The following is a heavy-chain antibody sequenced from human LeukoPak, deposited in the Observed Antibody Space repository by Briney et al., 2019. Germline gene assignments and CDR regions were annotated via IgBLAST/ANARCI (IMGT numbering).Heavy chain of an antibody. Sequence: AASVKVSCKASGGTFSSYTISWVRQAPGQGLEWMGRIIPILGIANYAQKFQGRVTITADTSTSTAYMELSSLRSEDTAVYYCARGSSGWLNWFDPWGQGTLVTVSS. V-gene: IGHV1-69*02. CDR3: ARGSSGWLNWFDP. J-gene: IGHJ5*02. CDR2: IIPILGIA. D-gene: IGHD6-19*01. CDR1: GGTFSSYT.